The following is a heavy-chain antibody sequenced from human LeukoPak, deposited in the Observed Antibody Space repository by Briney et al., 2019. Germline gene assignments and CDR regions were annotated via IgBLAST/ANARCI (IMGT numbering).Heavy chain of an antibody. CDR2: ISGSGGST. J-gene: IGHJ4*02. D-gene: IGHD3-22*01. CDR3: AKEPNYDSSGYYSYY. CDR1: GFTFSSYA. Sequence: GSLRLSCAASGFTFSSYAMSWVRQAPGKGLEWVSAISGSGGSTYYADSVKGRFTISRDKSKNTLYLQMNSLRAEDTAVYYCAKEPNYDSSGYYSYYWGQGTLVTVSS. V-gene: IGHV3-23*01.